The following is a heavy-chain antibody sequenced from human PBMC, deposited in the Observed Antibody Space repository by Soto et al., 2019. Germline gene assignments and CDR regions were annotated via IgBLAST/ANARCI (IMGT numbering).Heavy chain of an antibody. CDR3: AKAGCGDCYPNYYYYGMDV. V-gene: IGHV3-23*01. J-gene: IGHJ6*02. CDR2: ISGNGGRT. CDR1: GFTFSSSA. D-gene: IGHD2-21*01. Sequence: RRLSCAASGFTFSSSAMSWVRQAPGKGLEWVSTISGNGGRTYYTNSVKGRFTISRDNSRDTLYLQMSSLRAEDTAVYYCAKAGCGDCYPNYYYYGMDVWGQGTTVTVPS.